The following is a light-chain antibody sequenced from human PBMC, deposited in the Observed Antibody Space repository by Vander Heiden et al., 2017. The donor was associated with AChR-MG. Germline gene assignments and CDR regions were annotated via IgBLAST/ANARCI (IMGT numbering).Light chain of an antibody. CDR3: QVYDGSNDHWV. V-gene: IGLV3-21*02. CDR2: DDN. CDR1: NIGSKS. J-gene: IGLJ3*02. Sequence: SYVLTQPPSVSVAPGQTAMITCGRNNIGSKSVHWYQQKAGQAPVMVVYDDNDRPSGIPERFSGSNSGNTATLTINRVEAGDEADYYCQVYDGSNDHWVFGGGTKLTVL.